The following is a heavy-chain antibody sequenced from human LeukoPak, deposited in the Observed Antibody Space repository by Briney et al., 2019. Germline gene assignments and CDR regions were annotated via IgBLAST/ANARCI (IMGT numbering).Heavy chain of an antibody. V-gene: IGHV3-74*01. D-gene: IGHD2-2*01. J-gene: IGHJ4*02. Sequence: PGGSLRLSCAASGFTFTSYWMHWVRQVPGKGLVWVSRINSDGSLTNYADSVKGRFTISRDNAKSTLYLQMNSLRVEDTAVYFCARDWPAARYYFDYWGQGTLVSVSS. CDR1: GFTFTSYW. CDR3: ARDWPAARYYFDY. CDR2: INSDGSLT.